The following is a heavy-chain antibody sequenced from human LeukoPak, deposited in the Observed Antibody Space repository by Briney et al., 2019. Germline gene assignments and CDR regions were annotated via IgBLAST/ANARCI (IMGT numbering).Heavy chain of an antibody. CDR1: GFTFSSYE. CDR2: ISSSGSTI. V-gene: IGHV3-48*03. Sequence: PGGSLRLSCAASGFTFSSYEMNWVRQAPGKGLEWVSYISSSGSTIYYADSVKGRFTISRDNAKNSLYPQMNSLRAEDTAVYYCARGRAPLRYFDWLWWGQGTLVTVSS. CDR3: ARGRAPLRYFDWLW. J-gene: IGHJ4*02. D-gene: IGHD3-9*01.